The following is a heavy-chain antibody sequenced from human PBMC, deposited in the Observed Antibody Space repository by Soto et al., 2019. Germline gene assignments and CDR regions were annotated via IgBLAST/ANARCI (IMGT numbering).Heavy chain of an antibody. CDR1: GYTLTSHY. V-gene: IGHV1-46*01. CDR3: AKDADSSGYYSYYYGMDV. D-gene: IGHD3-22*01. CDR2: INPGGVSK. Sequence: ASVKGSCKASGYTLTSHYIHWVRQAPGQGLEWMGIINPGGVSKTYAQEFQGRITMTKNTLYLQMNSLRAEDTAVYYCAKDADSSGYYSYYYGMDVWGQGTTVTVSS. J-gene: IGHJ6*02.